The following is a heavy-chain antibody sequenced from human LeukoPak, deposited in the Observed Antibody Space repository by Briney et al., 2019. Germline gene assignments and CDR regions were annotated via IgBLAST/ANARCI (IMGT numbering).Heavy chain of an antibody. J-gene: IGHJ5*02. CDR3: ARAAKWEPGFDP. V-gene: IGHV3-21*01. CDR2: ISSSSSYI. Sequence: GGSLRLSCAASGFTFSSYSMNWVRQAPGKGLEWVSSISSSSSYIYYADSVKGRFTISRDNAKNSLYLQMNSLRAEDTAVYYCARAAKWEPGFDPWGQGTLVTVSS. D-gene: IGHD1-26*01. CDR1: GFTFSSYS.